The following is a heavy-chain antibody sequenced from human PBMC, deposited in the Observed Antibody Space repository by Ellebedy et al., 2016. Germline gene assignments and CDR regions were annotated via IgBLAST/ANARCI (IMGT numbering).Heavy chain of an antibody. Sequence: GGSLRLSCAPSGFTFSNYWMSWVRQAPGKGLEWVANIKQDGSEKYYVDSVKGRFAISRDNAKNSLYLQMNSLRAEDTAVYYCARDRYYYDTSGYYYFDYWGQGTLVTVSS. CDR2: IKQDGSEK. D-gene: IGHD3-22*01. V-gene: IGHV3-7*01. J-gene: IGHJ4*02. CDR1: GFTFSNYW. CDR3: ARDRYYYDTSGYYYFDY.